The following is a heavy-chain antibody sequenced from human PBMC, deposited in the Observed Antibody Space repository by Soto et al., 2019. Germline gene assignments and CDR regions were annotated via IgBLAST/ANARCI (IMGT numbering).Heavy chain of an antibody. CDR3: ARTMVRGVIPDY. CDR1: GFTFSSYG. J-gene: IGHJ4*02. V-gene: IGHV3-33*01. Sequence: QVQLVESGGGVVQPGRSLRLSCAASGFTFSSYGMHWVRQAPGKGLEWVAVIWYDGSNKYYADSVKGRFTISRDNSKNTLYLQMNSLRAEDTAVYYCARTMVRGVIPDYWGQGTLVTVSS. D-gene: IGHD3-10*01. CDR2: IWYDGSNK.